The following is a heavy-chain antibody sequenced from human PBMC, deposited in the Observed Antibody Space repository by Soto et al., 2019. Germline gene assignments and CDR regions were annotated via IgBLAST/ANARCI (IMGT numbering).Heavy chain of an antibody. CDR2: ISSSSTI. Sequence: GGSLRLSCAASGFTFSSYSMNWVRQAPGKGLEWVSYISSSSTIYYADSVKGRFTISRDNAKNSLYLQMNSLRDEDTAVYYCARDMIVVDYFDYWGQGTLVTVSS. J-gene: IGHJ4*02. CDR3: ARDMIVVDYFDY. CDR1: GFTFSSYS. D-gene: IGHD3-22*01. V-gene: IGHV3-48*02.